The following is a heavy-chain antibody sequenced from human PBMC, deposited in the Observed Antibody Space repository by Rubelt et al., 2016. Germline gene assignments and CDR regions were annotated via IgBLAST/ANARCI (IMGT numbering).Heavy chain of an antibody. CDR3: AREPYNWNYGAFDY. CDR1: GYTFTSYA. CDR2: INAGNGNT. J-gene: IGHJ4*02. D-gene: IGHD1-7*01. V-gene: IGHV1-3*01. Sequence: QVQLVQSGAEVKKPGASVKVSCKASGYTFTSYAMHWVRQAPGQRLEGMGWINAGNGNTKYSQKFQVSVTITRDTSASTAYMELCSLRSEDTAVYYCAREPYNWNYGAFDYWGQGTLVTVSS.